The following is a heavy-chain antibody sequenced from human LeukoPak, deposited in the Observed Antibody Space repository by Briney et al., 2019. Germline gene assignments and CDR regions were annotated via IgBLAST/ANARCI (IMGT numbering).Heavy chain of an antibody. V-gene: IGHV3-30*18. J-gene: IGHJ4*02. D-gene: IGHD4-17*01. Sequence: PRRSLRLSCAASGFTFSSYGMHWVRQAPGKGLEWVAVISYDGSNKYYADSVKGRFTISRDNSKNTLYLQMNSLRAEDTAVYYCAKDPAMYGDYPIFDYWGQGTLVTVSS. CDR3: AKDPAMYGDYPIFDY. CDR1: GFTFSSYG. CDR2: ISYDGSNK.